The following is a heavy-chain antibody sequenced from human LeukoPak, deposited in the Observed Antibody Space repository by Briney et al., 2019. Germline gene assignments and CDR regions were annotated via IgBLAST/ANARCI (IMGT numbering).Heavy chain of an antibody. D-gene: IGHD1-26*01. CDR3: ASLTKTVGATSYFDY. V-gene: IGHV4-39*01. Sequence: PSETLSLTCTVSGGSISSSSYYWGWIRQPPGKGLEWIVSIYYSGSTYYNPSLKSRVTISVDTSKNQFSLKLSSVTAADTAVYYCASLTKTVGATSYFDYWGQGTLVTVSS. CDR2: IYYSGST. CDR1: GGSISSSSYY. J-gene: IGHJ4*02.